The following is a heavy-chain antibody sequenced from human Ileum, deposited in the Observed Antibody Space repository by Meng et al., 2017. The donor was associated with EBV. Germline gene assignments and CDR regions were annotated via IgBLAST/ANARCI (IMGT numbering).Heavy chain of an antibody. CDR2: IYHSGST. J-gene: IGHJ4*02. V-gene: IGHV4-4*02. CDR1: GDSMTNNNW. CDR3: ARTGVGLAFDY. D-gene: IGHD2-8*01. Sequence: QLELPESGPGLVKSSGTLYLTCGVSGDSMTNNNWWTWVRQPPGKGLEWIGEIYHSGSTNYNPSLQSRATISVDMSKKQFSLKLRSVTAADTAVYYCARTGVGLAFDYWGLGTLVTVSS.